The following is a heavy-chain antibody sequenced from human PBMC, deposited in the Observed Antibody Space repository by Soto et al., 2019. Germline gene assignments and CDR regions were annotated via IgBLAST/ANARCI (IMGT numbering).Heavy chain of an antibody. D-gene: IGHD1-7*01. CDR2: TYYRSRWYN. CDR1: GDSVSSNSAA. V-gene: IGHV6-1*01. J-gene: IGHJ6*03. Sequence: PSQTLSLTCAISGDSVSSNSAAWNWIRQSPSRGLEWLGRTYYRSRWYNDYAVPVKSRITVNPDTSKNQFSLHLNSVTPEDTAVYYCAGTTSLQSYYMDVWDKGTTVTVSS. CDR3: AGTTSLQSYYMDV.